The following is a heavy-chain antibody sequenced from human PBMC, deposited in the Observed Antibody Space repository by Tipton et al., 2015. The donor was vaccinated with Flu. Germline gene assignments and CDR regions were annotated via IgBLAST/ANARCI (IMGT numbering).Heavy chain of an antibody. J-gene: IGHJ3*02. CDR3: ARPRYYYDSSGYPLTDAFDI. V-gene: IGHV4-4*02. CDR2: IYHSGST. D-gene: IGHD3-22*01. CDR1: GGSISSSNW. Sequence: SLRLSCAVSGGSISSSNWWSWVRQPPGKGLEWIGEIYHSGSTNYNPSLKSRVTISVDKSKNQFSPKLSSVTAADTAVYYCARPRYYYDSSGYPLTDAFDIWGQGTMVTVSS.